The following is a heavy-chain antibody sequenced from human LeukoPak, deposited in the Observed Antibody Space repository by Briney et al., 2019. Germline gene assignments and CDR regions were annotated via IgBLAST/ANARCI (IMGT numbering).Heavy chain of an antibody. D-gene: IGHD2/OR15-2a*01. J-gene: IGHJ4*02. Sequence: GGSLRLSCAASGFTFSSYSMSWVRQAPGKGLEWVANIKQDGSEKYYVDSVKGRFTISRDNAKNSLYLQMNSLRAEDTAVYYCARVYGLFDYWGQGTLVTVSS. CDR3: ARVYGLFDY. CDR1: GFTFSSYS. CDR2: IKQDGSEK. V-gene: IGHV3-7*01.